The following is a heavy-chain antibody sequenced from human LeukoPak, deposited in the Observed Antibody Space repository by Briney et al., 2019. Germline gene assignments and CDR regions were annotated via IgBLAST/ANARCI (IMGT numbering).Heavy chain of an antibody. CDR2: ISADNGNT. V-gene: IGHV1-18*04. J-gene: IGHJ4*02. CDR3: ARVDILTGYYFFDY. D-gene: IGHD3-9*01. CDR1: GYTFTSYF. Sequence: EASVKVSCKAFGYTFTSYFLHWVRQAPGQGLEWMGWISADNGNTYYTQKFQGRVTFTTDTSTSTAYMELRSLRSDDTAVYFCARVDILTGYYFFDYWGQGTLVTVSS.